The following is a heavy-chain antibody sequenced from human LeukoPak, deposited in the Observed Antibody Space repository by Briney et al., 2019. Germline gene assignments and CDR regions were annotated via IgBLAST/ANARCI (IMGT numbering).Heavy chain of an antibody. Sequence: SETLSLTCTVSGGSISSYYWSWIRQPPGKGLEWIGEINHSGSTNYNPSLKSRVTISVDTSKNQFSLKLSSVTAADTAVYYCARRPPGYSSGWHDYWGQGTLVTVSS. D-gene: IGHD6-19*01. CDR1: GGSISSYY. CDR2: INHSGST. CDR3: ARRPPGYSSGWHDY. J-gene: IGHJ4*02. V-gene: IGHV4-34*01.